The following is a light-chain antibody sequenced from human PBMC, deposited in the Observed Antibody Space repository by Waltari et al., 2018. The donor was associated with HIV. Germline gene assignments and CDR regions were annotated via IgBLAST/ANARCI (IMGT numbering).Light chain of an antibody. CDR3: SSYAGSNNVL. CDR2: EVT. Sequence: QSALTQPPSASGSPGQSVAISCTGTSSDVGGYNSVPWYQQHPGKAPKLMIYEVTKRPSGVPDRFSGSKSGNTASLTVSGLQAEDEADYYCSSYAGSNNVLFGGGTKLTVL. V-gene: IGLV2-8*01. CDR1: SSDVGGYNS. J-gene: IGLJ2*01.